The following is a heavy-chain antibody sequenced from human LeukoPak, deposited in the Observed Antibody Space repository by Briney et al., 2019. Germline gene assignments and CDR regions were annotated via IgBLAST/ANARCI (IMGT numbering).Heavy chain of an antibody. CDR2: ISYDGNNK. D-gene: IGHD6-13*01. CDR3: ARTQRYRNSCPDY. CDR1: GFAFSSYA. J-gene: IGHJ4*02. V-gene: IGHV3-30-3*01. Sequence: GRSLRLSCAASGFAFSSYAVHWVRQAPHEGLEWVAVISYDGNNKYYGDSVKGRFTISRDDSKNTLYLQMNSLRTEDTAVYYCARTQRYRNSCPDYWGQGTLVTVSS.